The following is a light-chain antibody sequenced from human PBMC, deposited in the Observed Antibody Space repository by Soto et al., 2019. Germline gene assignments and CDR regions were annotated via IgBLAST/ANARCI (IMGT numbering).Light chain of an antibody. J-gene: IGKJ2*01. Sequence: EIVLTQSPGTLSLSPGESATLPCRASQSVSSSYLAWYQQRPGQAPRLLIYGASSRATGIPDRFSGSGSGGDFTLTISGLEPEDFAVYYCQHYGTSPPMYTFGQGTKLEIK. CDR2: GAS. CDR1: QSVSSSY. CDR3: QHYGTSPPMYT. V-gene: IGKV3-20*01.